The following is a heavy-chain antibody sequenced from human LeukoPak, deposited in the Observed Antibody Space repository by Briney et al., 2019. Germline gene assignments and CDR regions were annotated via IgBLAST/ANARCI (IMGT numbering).Heavy chain of an antibody. CDR2: ISGNGGNA. CDR1: GFTFDNYA. V-gene: IGHV3-23*01. D-gene: IGHD1-20*01. Sequence: GGSLRLSCAASGFTFDNYAMSWVRQAPGKGLEWVSVISGNGGNAYNADSVKGRFTISRDNSKNTLYLQMNSLRAEDTAVYYCAKTVSYNWNHYFDYWGQGTLVTVSS. J-gene: IGHJ4*02. CDR3: AKTVSYNWNHYFDY.